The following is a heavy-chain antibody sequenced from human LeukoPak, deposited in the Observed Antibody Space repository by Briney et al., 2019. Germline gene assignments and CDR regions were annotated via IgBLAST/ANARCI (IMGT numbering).Heavy chain of an antibody. Sequence: ASGTLSLTCAVSGDSISSNYWWSWVRQPPGKGLEWIGEIYHSGSTNYNPSLKSRVTISLDKSKNQFSLKLTSVIAADTAVYYCARVTTVIVVLIHNDAFDIWGRGTIVTVSS. V-gene: IGHV4-4*02. CDR3: ARVTTVIVVLIHNDAFDI. D-gene: IGHD3-22*01. CDR1: GDSISSNYW. CDR2: IYHSGST. J-gene: IGHJ3*02.